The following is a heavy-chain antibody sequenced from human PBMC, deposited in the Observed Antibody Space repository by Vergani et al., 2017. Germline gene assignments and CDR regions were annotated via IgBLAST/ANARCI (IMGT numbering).Heavy chain of an antibody. V-gene: IGHV3-30*03. J-gene: IGHJ1*01. CDR2: ISYDGSNK. CDR3: ARIPIAAAGTVYFQH. CDR1: GFTFSSYG. Sequence: QVQLVESGGGVVQPGRSLRLSCAASGFTFSSYGMHWVRQAPGKGLEWVAVISYDGSNKYYADSVKGRFTISRDNSKNTLYLQMNSLRAEDTAVYYCARIPIAAAGTVYFQHWGQGTLVTVSS. D-gene: IGHD6-13*01.